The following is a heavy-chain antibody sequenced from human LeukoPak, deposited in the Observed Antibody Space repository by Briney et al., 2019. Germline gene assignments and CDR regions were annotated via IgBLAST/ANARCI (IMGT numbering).Heavy chain of an antibody. J-gene: IGHJ6*02. CDR1: GYTFTSYD. V-gene: IGHV1-8*01. D-gene: IGHD4-17*01. CDR3: ARGDGDSIYYYYGMDV. Sequence: VASVKVSCKASGYTFTSYDINWVRQATGQGLERMGWMNPNSGNTGYAQKFQGRVTMTRNTSISTAYMELSSLRSEDTAMYYCARGDGDSIYYYYGMDVWGQGTTVTVSS. CDR2: MNPNSGNT.